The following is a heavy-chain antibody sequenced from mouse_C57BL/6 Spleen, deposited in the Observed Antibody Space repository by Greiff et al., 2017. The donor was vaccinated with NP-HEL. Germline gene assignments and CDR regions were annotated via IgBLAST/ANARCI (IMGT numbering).Heavy chain of an antibody. D-gene: IGHD1-1*01. V-gene: IGHV1-82*01. CDR2: IYPGDGDT. CDR3: ARPTVVAPYYAMDY. Sequence: QVQLQQSGPELVKPGASVKISCKASGYAFSSSWMNWVKQRPGKGLEWIGRIYPGDGDTNYNGKFKGKATLTADKSSSTAYMQLSSLTSEDSAVYFCARPTVVAPYYAMDYWGQGTSVTVSS. J-gene: IGHJ4*01. CDR1: GYAFSSSW.